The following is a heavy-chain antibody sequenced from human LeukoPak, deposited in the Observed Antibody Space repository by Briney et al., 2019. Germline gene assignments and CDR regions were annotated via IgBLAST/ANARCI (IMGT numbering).Heavy chain of an antibody. V-gene: IGHV3-49*04. CDR2: IRSKAYGGTT. D-gene: IGHD3-10*01. CDR3: TRAGITMVRGVIKGPYYFDY. J-gene: IGHJ4*02. Sequence: GGSLRLSCAASGFTFRSFAMNWVRQAPGKGLERVGFIRSKAYGGTTEYAASVKGRFTISRDDSKSIAYLQMNSLKTEDTAVYYCTRAGITMVRGVIKGPYYFDYWGQGTLVTVSS. CDR1: GFTFRSFA.